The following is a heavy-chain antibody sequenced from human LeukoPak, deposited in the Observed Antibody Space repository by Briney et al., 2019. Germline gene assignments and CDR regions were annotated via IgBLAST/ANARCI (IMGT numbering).Heavy chain of an antibody. CDR1: GFTVSSSY. Sequence: GGSLRLSCAASGFTVSSSYMSWVRQAPGKGLEWVSYISSSSSTINYADSVKGRFTMSRDNAKNSLYLQMNSLRAEDTAVYYCARGTTVVSFFDYWGQGTLVTVSS. V-gene: IGHV3-48*04. J-gene: IGHJ4*02. D-gene: IGHD4-23*01. CDR2: ISSSSSTI. CDR3: ARGTTVVSFFDY.